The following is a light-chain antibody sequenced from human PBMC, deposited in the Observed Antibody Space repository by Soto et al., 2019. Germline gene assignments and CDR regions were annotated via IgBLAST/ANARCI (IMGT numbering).Light chain of an antibody. CDR2: AVS. V-gene: IGKV3-15*01. Sequence: EIMMTQSPGTLSASPGERATLSCRASQSVSSNLAWYQQKPGQAPRLLIYAVSTRATGIPARFSGSGSGTAFTLTISSLQSEDFAVSYCQQYNKWPLTFGQGTKVEIK. CDR1: QSVSSN. J-gene: IGKJ1*01. CDR3: QQYNKWPLT.